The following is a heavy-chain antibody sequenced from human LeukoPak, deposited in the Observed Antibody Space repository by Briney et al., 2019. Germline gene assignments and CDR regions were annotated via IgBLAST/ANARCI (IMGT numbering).Heavy chain of an antibody. V-gene: IGHV4-61*01. CDR3: ARVLNPWFGEFAFDY. CDR2: IYYSGST. CDR1: GGSISSGSYY. Sequence: PSQTLSLTCTVSGGSISSGSYYWSWIRQPPGKRLEWIGYIYYSGSTNYNPSLKSRLTISLDTSKNQFSLKLSSVTAADTAVYYCARVLNPWFGEFAFDYWGQGALVIVSS. D-gene: IGHD3-10*01. J-gene: IGHJ4*02.